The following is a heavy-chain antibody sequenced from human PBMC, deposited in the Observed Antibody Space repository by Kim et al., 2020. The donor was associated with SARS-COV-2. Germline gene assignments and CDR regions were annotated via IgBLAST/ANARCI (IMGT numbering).Heavy chain of an antibody. J-gene: IGHJ3*02. CDR3: TRGYYYDSLDAFDI. Sequence: GGSLRLSCTASGFTFGDYAMSWFRQAPGKGLEWVGFIRSKAYGGTTEYAASVKGRFTISRDDSKSIAYLQMNSLKTEDTAVYYCTRGYYYDSLDAFDIWGQGTMVTVSS. CDR1: GFTFGDYA. V-gene: IGHV3-49*03. D-gene: IGHD3-22*01. CDR2: IRSKAYGGTT.